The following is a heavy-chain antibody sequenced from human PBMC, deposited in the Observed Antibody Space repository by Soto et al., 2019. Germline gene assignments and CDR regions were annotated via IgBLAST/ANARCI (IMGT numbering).Heavy chain of an antibody. CDR1: GYTFTSYG. D-gene: IGHD3-10*01. J-gene: IGHJ4*02. V-gene: IGHV1-18*01. Sequence: ASVKVSCKASGYTFTSYGISWVRQAPGQGLEWMGWISAYNGNTNYAQKLQGRVTMTTDTSTSTAYMELRSLRSDDTAVYYCARVDPPSMVRGVISGYWGQGTLVTVSS. CDR3: ARVDPPSMVRGVISGY. CDR2: ISAYNGNT.